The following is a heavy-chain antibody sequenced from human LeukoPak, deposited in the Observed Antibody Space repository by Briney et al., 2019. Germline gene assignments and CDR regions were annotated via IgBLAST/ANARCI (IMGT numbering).Heavy chain of an antibody. CDR1: GFTFSSYA. Sequence: PGGSLRLSCAASGFTFSSYAMSWVRQAPGKGLEWVSAISGSGGSTYYADSVKGRFTISRDNSKNTLYLQMNSLRAKDTAVYYCVGINIVVVPGGVCFDYWGQGTLVTVSS. V-gene: IGHV3-23*01. J-gene: IGHJ4*02. CDR2: ISGSGGST. CDR3: VGINIVVVPGGVCFDY. D-gene: IGHD2-2*01.